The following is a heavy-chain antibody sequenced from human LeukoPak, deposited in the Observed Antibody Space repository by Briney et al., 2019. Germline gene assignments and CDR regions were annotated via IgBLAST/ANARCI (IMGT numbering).Heavy chain of an antibody. D-gene: IGHD6-13*01. Sequence: GSLRLSCAASGLTVSTNDMGWVRQAPGQGLEWVSFLLNGVTYYADSVKGRFTISRDNSKNTLFLQMSSLRAEDTAVYYCAKERGIPASDTYYFDYWGQGTLVTVSS. CDR3: AKERGIPASDTYYFDY. CDR1: GLTVSTND. CDR2: LLNGVT. V-gene: IGHV3-53*01. J-gene: IGHJ4*02.